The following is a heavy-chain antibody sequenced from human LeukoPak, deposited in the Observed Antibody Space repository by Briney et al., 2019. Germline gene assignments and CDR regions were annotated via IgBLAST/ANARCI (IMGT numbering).Heavy chain of an antibody. Sequence: PGGSLRLSCAASGFTFSDYYMSWIRQAPGKGLEWVSYISSSSYTNYADSVKGRFTISRDNAKNSLYLQMNSLRAEDTAVYYCARAGHVITMIVVLDAFDIWGQGTMVTVSS. J-gene: IGHJ3*02. CDR3: ARAGHVITMIVVLDAFDI. CDR1: GFTFSDYY. D-gene: IGHD3-22*01. CDR2: ISSSSYT. V-gene: IGHV3-11*06.